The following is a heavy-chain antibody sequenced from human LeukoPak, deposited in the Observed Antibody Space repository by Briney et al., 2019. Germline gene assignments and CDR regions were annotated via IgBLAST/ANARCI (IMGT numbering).Heavy chain of an antibody. Sequence: PGGSLRLSCAASGFTFSSHAMSWVRQAPGKGLEWVSAISGSGGSTYYADSVKGRFTISRDNSKNTLYLQMNSLRAEDTAVYYCAKDTALEWLLSPSYYFDYWGQGTLVTVSS. V-gene: IGHV3-23*01. CDR2: ISGSGGST. J-gene: IGHJ4*02. D-gene: IGHD3-3*01. CDR1: GFTFSSHA. CDR3: AKDTALEWLLSPSYYFDY.